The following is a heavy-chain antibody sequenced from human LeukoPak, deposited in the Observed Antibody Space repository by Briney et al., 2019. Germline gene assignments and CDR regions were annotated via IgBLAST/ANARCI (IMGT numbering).Heavy chain of an antibody. CDR3: ARDGPAVPFDY. Sequence: SESLSLTCTVSGGSISSGGYYWSWIRQPPGKGLEWIGYIYYSGSTNYNPSLKSRVTISVDTSKNQFSLKLSSVTAADTAVYYCARDGPAVPFDYWGQGTLVTVSS. CDR1: GGSISSGGYY. J-gene: IGHJ4*02. D-gene: IGHD2-2*01. CDR2: IYYSGST. V-gene: IGHV4-61*08.